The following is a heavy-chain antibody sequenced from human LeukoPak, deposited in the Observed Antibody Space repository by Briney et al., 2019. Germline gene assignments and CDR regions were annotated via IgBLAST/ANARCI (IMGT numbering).Heavy chain of an antibody. V-gene: IGHV3-23*01. CDR1: GFPFISYA. CDR3: AKAPGATLFAY. Sequence: GGSLRLSSAASGFPFISYAMSGVRQAPGKGLEWVSVISGSVGSTYYADSVKGRFTISRDNSENTLYLQMNSLSAEDTAVYYCAKAPGATLFAYGGQGTLVTVSS. J-gene: IGHJ4*02. CDR2: ISGSVGST. D-gene: IGHD1-26*01.